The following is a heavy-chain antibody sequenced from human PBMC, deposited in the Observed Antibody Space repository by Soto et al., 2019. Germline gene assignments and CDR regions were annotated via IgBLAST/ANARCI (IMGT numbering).Heavy chain of an antibody. CDR1: GFTFSSYA. Sequence: QVQLVESGGGVVQPGRSLRLSCAASGFTFSSYAMHWVRQAPGKGLEWVAVISYDGSNKYYADSVKGRFTISRDNSKNTLYLQMNSLRAEDTAVYYCASHYYDSSGYQRLIWGQETLVTVSS. J-gene: IGHJ4*02. D-gene: IGHD3-22*01. V-gene: IGHV3-30-3*01. CDR3: ASHYYDSSGYQRLI. CDR2: ISYDGSNK.